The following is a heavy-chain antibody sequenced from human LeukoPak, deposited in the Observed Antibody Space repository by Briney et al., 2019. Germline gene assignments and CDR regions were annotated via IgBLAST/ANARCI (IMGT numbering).Heavy chain of an antibody. CDR2: IYYSGST. Sequence: PSETLSLTCTVSGGSISSYYWSWIRQPPGKGLEWIGYIYYSGSTNYNPSLKSRVTISVDTSKNQFSLKLSSVTAADTAVYYCARGVAATWNYFDYWGQGTLVTVSS. J-gene: IGHJ4*02. CDR3: ARGVAATWNYFDY. V-gene: IGHV4-59*01. CDR1: GGSISSYY. D-gene: IGHD2-15*01.